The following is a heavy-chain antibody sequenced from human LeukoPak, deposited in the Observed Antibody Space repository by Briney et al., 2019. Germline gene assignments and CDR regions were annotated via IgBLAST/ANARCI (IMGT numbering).Heavy chain of an antibody. V-gene: IGHV4-34*01. CDR2: INHSGST. J-gene: IGHJ6*02. D-gene: IGHD3-22*01. CDR1: GVSFSGYY. CDR3: ARGLRDSSGYYPRAAYYYGMDV. Sequence: PSETLSLTCAVYGVSFSGYYWSWIRQPPGKGLEWIGEINHSGSTNYNPSLKSRVTISVDTAKDQFSLKLSSVTAADTAVYYCARGLRDSSGYYPRAAYYYGMDVWGQGTTVTVSS.